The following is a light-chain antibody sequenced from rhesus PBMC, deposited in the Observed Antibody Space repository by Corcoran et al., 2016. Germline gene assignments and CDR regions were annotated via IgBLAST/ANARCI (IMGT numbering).Light chain of an antibody. J-gene: IGKJ4*01. CDR2: CAS. Sequence: EIVMTQSPATLSLSPGERATLSCRASQSVSSRLSWYQQKPGQAPRHLICCASSRVKCIPDRLSGRGSGTYFPLTISSLEPEDVAVYFCQQESNWLAFGGRTKVELK. CDR3: QQESNWLA. V-gene: IGKV3-17*02. CDR1: QSVSSR.